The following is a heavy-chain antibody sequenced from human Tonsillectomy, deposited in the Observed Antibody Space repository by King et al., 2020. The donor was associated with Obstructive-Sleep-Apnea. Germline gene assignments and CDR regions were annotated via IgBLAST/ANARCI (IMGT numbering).Heavy chain of an antibody. CDR1: GFTFSSYV. CDR3: AKDRLPDYGGNHFDY. V-gene: IGHV3-23*04. CDR2: ISGSGGST. Sequence: VQLVESGGGLVQPGGSLRLSCAASGFTFSSYVMSWVRQAPGKGLEWVSAISGSGGSTYYADSVKGRFTISRDNSKNTVYLQMNSLRAEDTALYYLAKDRLPDYGGNHFDYWGQGTLVTVSS. D-gene: IGHD4-23*01. J-gene: IGHJ4*02.